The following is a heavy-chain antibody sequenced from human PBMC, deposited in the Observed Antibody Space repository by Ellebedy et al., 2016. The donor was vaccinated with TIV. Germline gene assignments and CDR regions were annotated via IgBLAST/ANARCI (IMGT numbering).Heavy chain of an antibody. CDR1: GFSLDSTSEA. CDR3: VRGVDSHYFYGMYV. V-gene: IGHV2-5*02. D-gene: IGHD3-16*01. J-gene: IGHJ6*02. CDR2: IYWDNDK. Sequence: SGPTLVKPTQTLTLTCTFSGFSLDSTSEAVGWFRQPPGKALEWIAIIYWDNDKRYNPSLNSRLTITKDTSRNQVLLSLVSVDPLDTATYFCVRGVDSHYFYGMYVWGQGTTFTVSS.